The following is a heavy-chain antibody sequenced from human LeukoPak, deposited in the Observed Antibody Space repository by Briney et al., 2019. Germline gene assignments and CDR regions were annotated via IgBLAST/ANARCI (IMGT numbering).Heavy chain of an antibody. CDR1: GVSIGRTTYY. CDR3: ARREVSYSAFDI. Sequence: SETLSLTCTVSGVSIGRTTYYWGWIRQPPGKGLEWIGSIYYSGSAYYNPSLKSRVTISVDTSKNQFSLKVSSETAADTAVYYCARREVSYSAFDIWGQGTMVTVSS. D-gene: IGHD5/OR15-5a*01. J-gene: IGHJ3*02. CDR2: IYYSGSA. V-gene: IGHV4-39*07.